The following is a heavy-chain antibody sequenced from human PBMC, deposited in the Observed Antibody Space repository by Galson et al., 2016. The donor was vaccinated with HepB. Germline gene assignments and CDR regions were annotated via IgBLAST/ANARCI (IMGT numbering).Heavy chain of an antibody. J-gene: IGHJ3*01. Sequence: SLRLSCAASGFTFRSYWMHWVRQAPGQGLVWVSHINSEGTSTNYADSVKGRFTISRDNAQNTLYLQMKSLRAEDTAIYYCAKDGPYDAFDVWGQGTMVTVPS. CDR3: AKDGPYDAFDV. CDR1: GFTFRSYW. V-gene: IGHV3-74*01. CDR2: INSEGTST.